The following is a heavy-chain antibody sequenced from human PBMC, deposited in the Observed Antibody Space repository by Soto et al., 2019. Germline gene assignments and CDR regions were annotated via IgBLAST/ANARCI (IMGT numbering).Heavy chain of an antibody. CDR3: AKDRQLLPPGYSDY. CDR1: GFTFSSYA. J-gene: IGHJ4*02. Sequence: EVQLLESGGGLVQPGGSLRLSCAASGFTFSSYAMSWVRQAPGKGLEWVSAISGSGGSTYYADSVKGRFTISRDNYKNPLYLQMNSLRAEDTAVYYCAKDRQLLPPGYSDYWGQGTLFTVSS. D-gene: IGHD2-15*01. V-gene: IGHV3-23*01. CDR2: ISGSGGST.